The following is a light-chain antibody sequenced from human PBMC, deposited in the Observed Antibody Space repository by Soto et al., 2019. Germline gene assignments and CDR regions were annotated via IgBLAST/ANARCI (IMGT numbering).Light chain of an antibody. CDR3: QQYGSSPLT. CDR1: QTVSSSY. J-gene: IGKJ4*01. CDR2: VAS. Sequence: EIVLTESRGTLSLYPGERATLSCRASQTVSSSYLAWYRQKPGQAPRLLIYVASSRATGIPDRFSGSGSGTDFTLTISRLDPEDFAVYYCQQYGSSPLTFGGGTKVDIK. V-gene: IGKV3-20*01.